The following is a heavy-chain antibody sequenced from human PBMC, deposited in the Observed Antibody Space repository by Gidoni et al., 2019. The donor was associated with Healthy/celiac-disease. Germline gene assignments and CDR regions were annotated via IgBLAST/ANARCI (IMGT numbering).Heavy chain of an antibody. D-gene: IGHD6-13*01. CDR1: GDTLTSYD. Sequence: QVQLEQAGADVKKPGDSVKGSCKASGDTLTSYDINWVRPAPGQGREWMGWMKPNSGNTGYAQKFQGRVTMTRNTSISTAYMELSSLRSEDTAVYYCARGRGSRWYLDYWGQGTLVTVPS. J-gene: IGHJ4*02. CDR3: ARGRGSRWYLDY. CDR2: MKPNSGNT. V-gene: IGHV1-8*01.